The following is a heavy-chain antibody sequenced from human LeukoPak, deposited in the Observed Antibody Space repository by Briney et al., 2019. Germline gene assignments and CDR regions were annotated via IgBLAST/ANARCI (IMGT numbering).Heavy chain of an antibody. D-gene: IGHD3-9*01. J-gene: IGHJ6*03. CDR2: IYHSGST. CDR3: ARELRNPYDILTGYYYYYMDV. V-gene: IGHV4-4*02. CDR1: GGSISGSNW. Sequence: SETLSLTCAVSGGSISGSNWWSWVRQPPGKGLEWIGEIYHSGSTNYNPSLKSRVTISVDKSKNQFSLKLSSVTAADTAVYYCARELRNPYDILTGYYYYYMDVWGKGTTVTISS.